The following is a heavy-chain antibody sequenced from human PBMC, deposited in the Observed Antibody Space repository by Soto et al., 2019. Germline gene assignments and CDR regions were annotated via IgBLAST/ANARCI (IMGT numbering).Heavy chain of an antibody. D-gene: IGHD3-16*01. CDR3: ARFALRHYYYGMGV. J-gene: IGHJ6*02. CDR2: INAGNGNT. V-gene: IGHV1-3*01. CDR1: GYTFTSYA. Sequence: ASVKVSCKASGYTFTSYAMHWVRQAPGQRLEWMGWINAGNGNTKYSQKLQGRVTITRDTSASTAYMELSSLRSEDTAVYYCARFALRHYYYGMGVWGQGTTVTVSS.